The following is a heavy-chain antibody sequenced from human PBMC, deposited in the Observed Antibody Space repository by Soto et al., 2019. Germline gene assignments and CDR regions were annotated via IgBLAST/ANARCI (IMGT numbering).Heavy chain of an antibody. Sequence: GESLKISCKGSGYSLAGYWIPWVRQTPGKGLEWMVISYPGDSDTRYSPSFQGQVTISADKSISTAYLQWSSLKASDTAMYYCARHSTVTTPPGYWGQGTLVTVSS. CDR3: ARHSTVTTPPGY. CDR1: GYSLAGYW. V-gene: IGHV5-51*01. J-gene: IGHJ4*02. CDR2: SYPGDSDT. D-gene: IGHD4-17*01.